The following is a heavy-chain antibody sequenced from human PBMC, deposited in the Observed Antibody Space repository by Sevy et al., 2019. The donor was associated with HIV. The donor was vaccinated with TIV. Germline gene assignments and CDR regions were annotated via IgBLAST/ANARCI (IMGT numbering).Heavy chain of an antibody. CDR2: ISSDGITK. J-gene: IGHJ5*02. D-gene: IGHD2-15*01. Sequence: GGSLRLSCAASGFTFSDYAMHWVRQAPGKGLEWVSIISSDGITKYYADSVKGRFTISRDNSENSLYLQMNSLRPEDTAVYYCAREEAHNRNIRYCSGDNCFYNSFDPWGQGTLVTVSS. CDR1: GFTFSDYA. V-gene: IGHV3-30-3*01. CDR3: AREEAHNRNIRYCSGDNCFYNSFDP.